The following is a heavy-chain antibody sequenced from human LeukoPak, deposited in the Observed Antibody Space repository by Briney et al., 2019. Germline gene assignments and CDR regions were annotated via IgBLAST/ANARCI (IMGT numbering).Heavy chain of an antibody. V-gene: IGHV4-31*03. CDR1: GGSISSGGYY. J-gene: IGHJ6*02. CDR3: ARDEALDYYDSSGYYPSRYYYYGMDV. CDR2: IYYSGST. Sequence: SETLSLTCTVSGGSISSGGYYWSWIRQHPGKGLEWIGYIYYSGSTYYNPSLKSRVTISVDTSKSQFSLKLSSVTAADTAVYYCARDEALDYYDSSGYYPSRYYYYGMDVWGQGTTVTVSS. D-gene: IGHD3-22*01.